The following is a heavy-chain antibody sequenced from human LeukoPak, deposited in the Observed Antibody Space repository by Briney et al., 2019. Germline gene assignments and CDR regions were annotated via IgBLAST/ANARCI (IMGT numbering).Heavy chain of an antibody. Sequence: GGSLRLSCAASGFTFSSYSMNWVRQAPGKGLEGVSSISSSSSYIYYADSVKGRFTISRDNAKNSLYLQMNSLRAEDTAVYYCARDGYYGSGSYSYYYGMDVWGKGTTVTVSS. V-gene: IGHV3-21*01. D-gene: IGHD3-10*01. CDR3: ARDGYYGSGSYSYYYGMDV. CDR1: GFTFSSYS. J-gene: IGHJ6*04. CDR2: ISSSSSYI.